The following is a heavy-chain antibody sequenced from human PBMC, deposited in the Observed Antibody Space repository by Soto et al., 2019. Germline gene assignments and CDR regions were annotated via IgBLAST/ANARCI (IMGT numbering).Heavy chain of an antibody. V-gene: IGHV4-61*01. CDR1: GGSVSSGSYY. D-gene: IGHD5-12*01. Sequence: SETLSLTCTVSGGSVSSGSYYWSWIRQPPGKGLEWIGYIYYSGSTNYNPSLKSRVTTSVDTSRNQFSLKLSSVTAADTAVYYCARSEDGYNSYYGMDVWGQGTTVTVSS. CDR3: ARSEDGYNSYYGMDV. J-gene: IGHJ6*02. CDR2: IYYSGST.